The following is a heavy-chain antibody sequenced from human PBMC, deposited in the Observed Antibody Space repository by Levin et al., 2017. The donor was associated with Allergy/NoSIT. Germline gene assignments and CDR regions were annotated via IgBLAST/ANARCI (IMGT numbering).Heavy chain of an antibody. CDR1: GGSFSGYY. Sequence: SETLSLTCAVYGGSFSGYYWSWIRQPPGKGLEWIGEINHSGSTNYNPSLKSRVTISVDTSKNQFSLKLSSVTAADTAVYYCARGPPPRAVARRGWFDPWGQGTLVTVSS. V-gene: IGHV4-34*01. CDR2: INHSGST. CDR3: ARGPPPRAVARRGWFDP. D-gene: IGHD6-19*01. J-gene: IGHJ5*02.